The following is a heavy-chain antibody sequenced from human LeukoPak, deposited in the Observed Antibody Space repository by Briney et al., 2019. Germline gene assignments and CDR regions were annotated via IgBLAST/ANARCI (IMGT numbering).Heavy chain of an antibody. V-gene: IGHV1-18*01. CDR3: ARRAYCSSTSCMGWFDP. CDR2: ISPYNGNT. CDR1: GYTFTSYG. D-gene: IGHD2-2*01. Sequence: ASVKVSCKASGYTFTSYGINWVRQAPGQGLEWMGWISPYNGNTNYAQKFQGRVTMTTDTSTSTAYMELRSLRSDDTAVYYCARRAYCSSTSCMGWFDPWGQGTLVTVSS. J-gene: IGHJ5*02.